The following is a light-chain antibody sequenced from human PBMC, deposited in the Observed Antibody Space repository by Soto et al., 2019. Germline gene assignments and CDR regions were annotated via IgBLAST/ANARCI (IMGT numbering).Light chain of an antibody. Sequence: DIQLTQSPSFLSASVGDRVTITCRASQGIGSYLAWYQQRPGKAPKLLIYAASTLQSGVPSRFSGSGSGTEFTLTISSLQPEDSATYYCQQSSITPYTFGQGTKLEIK. CDR3: QQSSITPYT. J-gene: IGKJ2*01. CDR2: AAS. CDR1: QGIGSY. V-gene: IGKV1-9*01.